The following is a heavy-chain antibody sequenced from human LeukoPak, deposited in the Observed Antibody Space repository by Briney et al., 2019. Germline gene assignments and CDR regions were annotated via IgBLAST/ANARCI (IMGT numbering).Heavy chain of an antibody. D-gene: IGHD4-17*01. Sequence: PGGSLRLSCAASGFTFSTFSRSWMSWVRQAPGKGLEWVANIKEDGSQKYYVDSVKGRFTISRDNAKNSLYLQMNSLRADDTAVYYCARERVYGDQSRSFDYWGQGTLVTVSS. CDR3: ARERVYGDQSRSFDY. CDR1: GFTFSTFSRSW. V-gene: IGHV3-7*01. CDR2: IKEDGSQK. J-gene: IGHJ4*02.